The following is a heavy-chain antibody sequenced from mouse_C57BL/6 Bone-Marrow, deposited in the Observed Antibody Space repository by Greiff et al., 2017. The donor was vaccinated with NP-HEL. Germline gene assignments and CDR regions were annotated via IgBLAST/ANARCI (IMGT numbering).Heavy chain of an antibody. CDR2: IYPRSGNT. CDR1: GYTFTSYG. CDR3: ARSGYTPFAY. J-gene: IGHJ3*01. Sequence: VQLQQSGAELARPGASVKLSCKASGYTFTSYGISWVKQRTGQGLEWIGEIYPRSGNTYYNEKFKGKATLTADKSSSTAYMELRSLTSEDSAVYFCARSGYTPFAYWGQGTRVTVSA. V-gene: IGHV1-81*01. D-gene: IGHD3-1*01.